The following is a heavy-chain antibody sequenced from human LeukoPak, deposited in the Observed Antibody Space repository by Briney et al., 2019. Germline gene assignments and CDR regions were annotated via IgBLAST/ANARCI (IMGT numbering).Heavy chain of an antibody. J-gene: IGHJ4*02. CDR2: IYRTGST. D-gene: IGHD1-20*01. V-gene: IGHV4-38-2*02. Sequence: PSETLSLTCTISGGSISSGYYWGWMRQPPGKGLGWIGSIYRTGSTYYNPSLRSRVTISVDTSKNQFSLKLTSVTAADTAVYYCAREDNWNGGGGDYWGQGTLVTVSS. CDR3: AREDNWNGGGGDY. CDR1: GGSISSGYY.